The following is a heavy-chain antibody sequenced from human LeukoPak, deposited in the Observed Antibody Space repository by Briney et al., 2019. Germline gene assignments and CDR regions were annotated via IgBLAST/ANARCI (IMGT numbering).Heavy chain of an antibody. CDR3: ARDRGIRPYYYYYMDV. D-gene: IGHD1-14*01. Sequence: GGSLRLSCAASGFTVSSNYLSWVRQAPGKGLEWVSVIYSGGSTYYADSVKGRFTISRDNSKNTLYLQMNSLRAEDTAVYYCARDRGIRPYYYYYMDVWGKGTTVTVSS. CDR2: IYSGGST. J-gene: IGHJ6*03. V-gene: IGHV3-66*02. CDR1: GFTVSSNY.